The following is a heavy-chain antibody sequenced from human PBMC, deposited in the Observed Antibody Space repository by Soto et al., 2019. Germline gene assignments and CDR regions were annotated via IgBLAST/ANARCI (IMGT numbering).Heavy chain of an antibody. CDR3: AKATGYSSGWYNY. D-gene: IGHD6-19*01. CDR2: ISGSDGST. Sequence: GGSLRLSCAASGFTFSSHAMNWIRQAPGEGLEWISAISGSDGSTYYADSAKGRFTISRDNSKNTLFLQMNSLGAEDTAVYYCAKATGYSSGWYNYWGQGTLVTVSS. J-gene: IGHJ4*02. V-gene: IGHV3-23*01. CDR1: GFTFSSHA.